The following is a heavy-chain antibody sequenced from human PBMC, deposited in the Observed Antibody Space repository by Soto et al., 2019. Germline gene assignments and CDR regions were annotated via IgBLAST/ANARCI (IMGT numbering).Heavy chain of an antibody. V-gene: IGHV3-23*01. D-gene: IGHD3-9*01. J-gene: IGHJ4*02. CDR2: ISGSGGST. CDR1: GFTFSSYA. CDR3: AKHSSSALCDILTGS. Sequence: GGSLRLSCAASGFTFSSYAMSWVRQAPGKGLEWVSAISGSGGSTNNADSVKGRFTISRDNSKNTLYLQMNSLRAEDTAVYYCAKHSSSALCDILTGSWGQGTLVTVSS.